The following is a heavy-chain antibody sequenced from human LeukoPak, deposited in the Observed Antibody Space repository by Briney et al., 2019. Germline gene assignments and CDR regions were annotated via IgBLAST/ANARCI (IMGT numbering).Heavy chain of an antibody. J-gene: IGHJ6*02. Sequence: SETLSLTCTVSGGSISSYYWSWIRQPPGQGLEWIGYIHYTGNTNYNPSLKSRVTISVDKSKNQFSLKLSSVTAADTAVYYCARLSGIYYYGVDVWGQGTTVTVSS. CDR1: GGSISSYY. CDR2: IHYTGNT. D-gene: IGHD2/OR15-2a*01. V-gene: IGHV4-59*12. CDR3: ARLSGIYYYGVDV.